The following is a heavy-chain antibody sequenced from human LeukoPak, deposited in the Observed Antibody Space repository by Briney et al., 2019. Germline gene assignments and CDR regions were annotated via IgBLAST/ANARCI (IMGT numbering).Heavy chain of an antibody. J-gene: IGHJ4*02. CDR2: IYHSGST. Sequence: SETLSLTCTVSGGSISNYFWSWIRQPPGKGLEWIGSIYHSGSTYYNPSLKSRVTISVDTSKNQFSLKLSSVTAADTAVYYCARGMATTHWGQGTLVTVSS. CDR3: ARGMATTH. D-gene: IGHD5-24*01. V-gene: IGHV4-38-2*02. CDR1: GGSISNYF.